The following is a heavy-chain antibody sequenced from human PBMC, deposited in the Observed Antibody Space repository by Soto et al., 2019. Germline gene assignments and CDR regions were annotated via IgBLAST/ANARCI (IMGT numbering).Heavy chain of an antibody. Sequence: VKVSCKASGYTFTGYYMHWVRQAPGQGLEWMGWINPNSGGTNYAQKFQGRVTMTRDTSISTAYMELSRLRSDDTAVYYCARGLDTAMAFYYFDYWGQGTLVTVSS. CDR2: INPNSGGT. CDR3: ARGLDTAMAFYYFDY. V-gene: IGHV1-2*02. D-gene: IGHD5-18*01. J-gene: IGHJ4*02. CDR1: GYTFTGYY.